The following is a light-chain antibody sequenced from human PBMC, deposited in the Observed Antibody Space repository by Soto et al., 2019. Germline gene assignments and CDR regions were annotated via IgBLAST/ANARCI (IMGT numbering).Light chain of an antibody. CDR2: XAS. V-gene: IGKV3-20*01. J-gene: IGKJ1*01. CDR3: QQYSSRWT. CDR1: HSVTNNS. Sequence: VLTQSPGTLPVSPGDRATLYXRASHSVTNNSLAWYQQQPXQPPXXXIYXASTRPTGIPASFSGSGSGTEFTITISSLQAEDVAVYYCQQYSSRWTFGLGTKVDIK.